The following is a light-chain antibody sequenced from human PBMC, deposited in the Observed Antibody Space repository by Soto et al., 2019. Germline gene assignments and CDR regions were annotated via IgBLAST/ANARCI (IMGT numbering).Light chain of an antibody. CDR2: DVS. J-gene: IGLJ2*01. Sequence: QSALTQPASVSGSPGQSITISCTGTSSDVGGYNYVSWYQQHPGKAPKLMIYDVSNRPSGVSNRFSGSKSGNPASLTISGLQAEDEADYYCSSYTSRSTLYVVFGGGTKLTVL. CDR3: SSYTSRSTLYVV. CDR1: SSDVGGYNY. V-gene: IGLV2-14*01.